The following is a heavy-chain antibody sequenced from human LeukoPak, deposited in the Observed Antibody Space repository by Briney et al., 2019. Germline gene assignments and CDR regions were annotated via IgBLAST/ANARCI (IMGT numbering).Heavy chain of an antibody. J-gene: IGHJ6*03. CDR1: GYTFTSYD. CDR2: MNPNSGNT. D-gene: IGHD5-18*01. V-gene: IGHV1-8*01. Sequence: ASVKVSCKASGYTFTSYDINWVRQATGQGLEWMGWMNPNSGNTGYAQKFQGRVTMTRNTSISTAYMELSSLRSEDTAVYYCARSDTAMDENYYYYMDVWGKGTTVTISS. CDR3: ARSDTAMDENYYYYMDV.